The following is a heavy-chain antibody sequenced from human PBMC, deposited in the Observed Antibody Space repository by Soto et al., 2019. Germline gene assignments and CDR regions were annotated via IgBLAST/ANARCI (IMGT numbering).Heavy chain of an antibody. V-gene: IGHV3-74*01. J-gene: IGHJ4*02. Sequence: PGGSLRLSCAASGFTFSSYAMHWVRQAPGKGLEWVSRINSDGSSTSYADSVKGRFTISRDNSKKKLFLQMNSLRAGDTAMYYCARGGPSGSFFDYWGQGTQVTVSS. CDR2: INSDGSST. CDR3: ARGGPSGSFFDY. D-gene: IGHD5-12*01. CDR1: GFTFSSYA.